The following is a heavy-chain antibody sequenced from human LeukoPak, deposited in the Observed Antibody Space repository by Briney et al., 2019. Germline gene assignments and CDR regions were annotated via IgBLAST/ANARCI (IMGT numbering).Heavy chain of an antibody. V-gene: IGHV3-21*01. CDR2: ISSSSSYI. Sequence: GGSLRLSCAASGFTFSSYSMNWVRPAPGKGLEWVSFISSSSSYIYYADSVKGRFTISRDNAKNSLYLQMNSLRAEDTAVYYCARDDSSGYESTFDYWGQGTLVTVSP. D-gene: IGHD3-22*01. CDR3: ARDDSSGYESTFDY. J-gene: IGHJ4*02. CDR1: GFTFSSYS.